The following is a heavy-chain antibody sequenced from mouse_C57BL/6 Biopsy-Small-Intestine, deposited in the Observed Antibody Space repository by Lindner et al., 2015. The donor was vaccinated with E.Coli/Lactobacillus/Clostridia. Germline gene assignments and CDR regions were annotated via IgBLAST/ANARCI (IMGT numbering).Heavy chain of an antibody. J-gene: IGHJ1*03. V-gene: IGHV1-82*01. Sequence: VQLQESGPELVKPGASVKMSCKTSGYAFSSSWMNWVKQRPGKGLEWIGRIYPGDGDTNYNGKFKDKATLTADKSSSTAYMQLSSLTSEDSPVYYCARDEGDYDGHGYFDVWGTGTTVTVSS. CDR1: GYAFSSSW. D-gene: IGHD2-4*01. CDR3: ARDEGDYDGHGYFDV. CDR2: IYPGDGDT.